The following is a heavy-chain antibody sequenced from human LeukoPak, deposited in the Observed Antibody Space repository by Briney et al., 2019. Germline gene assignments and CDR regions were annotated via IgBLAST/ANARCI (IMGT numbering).Heavy chain of an antibody. CDR1: GYTFTSYG. D-gene: IGHD6-19*01. V-gene: IGHV1-46*01. J-gene: IGHJ4*02. Sequence: ASVKVSCKASGYTFTSYGISWVRQAPGQGLEWMGIINPSGGSTSYAQKFQGRVTMTRDTSTSTVYMELSSLRSEDTAAYYCAVAGTSRGDYWGQGTLVTVSS. CDR3: AVAGTSRGDY. CDR2: INPSGGST.